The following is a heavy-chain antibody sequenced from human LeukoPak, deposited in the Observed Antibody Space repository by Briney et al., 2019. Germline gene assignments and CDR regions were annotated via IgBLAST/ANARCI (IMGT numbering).Heavy chain of an antibody. CDR2: IKQDGSEK. CDR3: ARVPYCSSTSCYKKGYYYYYMDV. CDR1: GFTFSSYW. V-gene: IGHV3-7*01. Sequence: PGGSLRLSCAASGFTFSSYWMSWVRQAPGKGLEWVANIKQDGSEKYYVDSVKGRFTISRDNAKNSLYLQMNSLRAEDTAVYYCARVPYCSSTSCYKKGYYYYYMDVWGKGTTVTVSS. D-gene: IGHD2-2*02. J-gene: IGHJ6*03.